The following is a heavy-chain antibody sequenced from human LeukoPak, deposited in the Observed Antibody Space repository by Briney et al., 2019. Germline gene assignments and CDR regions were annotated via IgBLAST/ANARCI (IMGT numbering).Heavy chain of an antibody. CDR2: INHSGST. V-gene: IGHV4-34*01. Sequence: SETLSLTCAVYGGSFSGYYWSWIRQPPGKGLEWIGEINHSGSTNYNPSLKSRVTISVDTSKNQFSLKLSSVTAADTAVYYCARGGPTMVRGVIHTAEVEYYFDYWGQGTLVTVSA. J-gene: IGHJ4*02. D-gene: IGHD3-10*01. CDR3: ARGGPTMVRGVIHTAEVEYYFDY. CDR1: GGSFSGYY.